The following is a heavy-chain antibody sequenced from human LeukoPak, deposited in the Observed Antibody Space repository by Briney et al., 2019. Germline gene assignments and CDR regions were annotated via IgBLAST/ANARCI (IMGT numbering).Heavy chain of an antibody. CDR3: AKEDWDSGYVWSFYHWDPRHRGTTDY. CDR2: ISWDGGST. CDR1: GFTFDDYT. D-gene: IGHD5-12*01. J-gene: IGHJ4*02. V-gene: IGHV3-43*01. Sequence: GGSLRLSCAASGFTFDDYTMHWVRQAPGKGLEWVSLISWDGGSTYYADSVKGRFTISRDNSKNTLYLQMNSLRAEDTAVYYCAKEDWDSGYVWSFYHWDPRHRGTTDYWGQGTLVTVSS.